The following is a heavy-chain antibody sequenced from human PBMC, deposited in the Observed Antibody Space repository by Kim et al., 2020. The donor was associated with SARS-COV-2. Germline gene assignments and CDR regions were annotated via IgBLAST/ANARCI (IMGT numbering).Heavy chain of an antibody. Sequence: SETLSLTCAVYGGSFSGYYWSWIRQPPGKGLEWIGEINHSGSTNYNPSLKSRVTISVDTSKNQFSLKLSSVTAADTAVYYCARDPMSSGLFGREPPYFG. CDR2: INHSGST. CDR1: GGSFSGYY. CDR3: ARDPMSSGLFGREPPYFG. V-gene: IGHV4-34*01. D-gene: IGHD6-19*01. J-gene: IGHJ4*01.